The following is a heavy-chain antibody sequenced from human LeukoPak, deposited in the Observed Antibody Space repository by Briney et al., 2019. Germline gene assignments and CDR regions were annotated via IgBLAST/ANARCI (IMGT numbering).Heavy chain of an antibody. J-gene: IGHJ5*02. V-gene: IGHV3-21*01. CDR3: AREEYYYDSSGYPNWFDP. Sequence: GGSLRLSCAASGFTFSSYSMNWVRQAPGKGLEWVSSISSSSSYIYYADPVKGRFTISRDNAKNSLYLQMNSLRAEDTAVYYCAREEYYYDSSGYPNWFDPWGQGTLVTVSS. D-gene: IGHD3-22*01. CDR1: GFTFSSYS. CDR2: ISSSSSYI.